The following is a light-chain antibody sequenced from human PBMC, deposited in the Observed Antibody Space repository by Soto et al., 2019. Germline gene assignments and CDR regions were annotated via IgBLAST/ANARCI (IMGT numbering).Light chain of an antibody. Sequence: DILMTQSPDSLAVSLGERATINCKSSQSVLYSSNNKNYLAWYQQKPGQPPKLLIYWASTRESGVPDRFSGSGSGTDFTLTISSLQAEDVAVYYCQQYYSTLLAFGQGTKVDIK. CDR1: QSVLYSSNNKNY. V-gene: IGKV4-1*01. CDR3: QQYYSTLLA. CDR2: WAS. J-gene: IGKJ1*01.